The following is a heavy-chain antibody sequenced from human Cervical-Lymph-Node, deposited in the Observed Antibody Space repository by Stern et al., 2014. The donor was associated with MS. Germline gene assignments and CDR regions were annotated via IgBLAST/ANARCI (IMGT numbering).Heavy chain of an antibody. V-gene: IGHV3-33*01. J-gene: IGHJ4*02. D-gene: IGHD3-10*01. CDR1: GFDFSNYG. CDR2: IWFDGINK. Sequence: VQLVESGGGVVQPGRSLRLSCSASGFDFSNYGFHWVRQAPGKGLEWVAVIWFDGINKYYAESVKGRFTISRDSSKNTLYLQMNSLRVEDTAVYYCATEPRGSFGEFDYWGRGTLVSGSS. CDR3: ATEPRGSFGEFDY.